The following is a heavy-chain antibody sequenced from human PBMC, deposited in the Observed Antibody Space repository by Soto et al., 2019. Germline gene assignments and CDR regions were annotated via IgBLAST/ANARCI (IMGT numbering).Heavy chain of an antibody. V-gene: IGHV1-2*02. J-gene: IGHJ6*02. D-gene: IGHD3-3*01. CDR2: INPNSGGT. CDR1: GYTFTDYS. CDR3: ARGHVLRFLEWLSYGLDV. Sequence: ASVKVSCKASGYTFTDYSIHWVRQAPGQGLEWMGWINPNSGGTNYAQKFQDRVTMTRDTSISTAYMELSNLKSDDTAVYYCARGHVLRFLEWLSYGLDVWGQGTTVTVSS.